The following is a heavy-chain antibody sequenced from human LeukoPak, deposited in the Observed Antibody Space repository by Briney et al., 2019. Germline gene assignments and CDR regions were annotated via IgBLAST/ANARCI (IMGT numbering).Heavy chain of an antibody. CDR3: ARNPGIAAAGTVWFDP. V-gene: IGHV2-70*11. J-gene: IGHJ5*02. CDR1: GFSLSTSGMC. CDR2: IDWDDDK. Sequence: SGPALVKPTQALTLTCTFSGFSLSTSGMCGSWIRQPPGKALELLARIDWDDDKYYSTSLKTRLTISKDTSKNQVVRTMTNMDPVDTATYYCARNPGIAAAGTVWFDPWGQGILVTVSS. D-gene: IGHD6-13*01.